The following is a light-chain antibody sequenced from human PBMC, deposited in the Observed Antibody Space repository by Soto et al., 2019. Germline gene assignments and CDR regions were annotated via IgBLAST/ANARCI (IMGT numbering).Light chain of an antibody. CDR3: QQYDNLPLS. J-gene: IGKJ4*01. V-gene: IGKV1-33*01. CDR1: QDIRNY. CDR2: DAS. Sequence: DIVMTQSPSSLSASVGDRVAITCQASQDIRNYRNWYQQKPGKAPKLLIYDASNLETGVPSRFSGSGSGTDFTFTISSLQPEDIARDYSQQYDNLPLSFGGGTKVDIK.